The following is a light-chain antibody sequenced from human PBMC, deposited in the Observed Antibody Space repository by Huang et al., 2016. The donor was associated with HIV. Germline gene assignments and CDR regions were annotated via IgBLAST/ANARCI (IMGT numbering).Light chain of an antibody. CDR3: QHYNNWPWWT. V-gene: IGKV3-15*01. CDR1: QSVTSN. Sequence: EVVMTQSPAILSVSPGERATLSCRASQSVTSNLAWYQQKPGQTPRLLIYSASTRATGIPARFRASGSGTEFTLTISSLQSEDFAVYYCQHYNNWPWWTFGQGTKVEIK. J-gene: IGKJ1*01. CDR2: SAS.